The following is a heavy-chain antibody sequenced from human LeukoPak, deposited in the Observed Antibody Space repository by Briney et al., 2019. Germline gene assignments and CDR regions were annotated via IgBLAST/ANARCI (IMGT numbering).Heavy chain of an antibody. D-gene: IGHD1-20*01. J-gene: IGHJ4*02. CDR2: ISGSGGST. V-gene: IGHV3-23*01. CDR3: AKAKRSITGTPYYFDY. CDR1: RFTFSSYA. Sequence: GGSLRLSCAASRFTFSSYAMSWVRQAPGKGLEWVSAISGSGGSTYYADSVKGRFTISRDNSKNTLYLQMNSLRAEDTAVYYCAKAKRSITGTPYYFDYWGQGTLVTVSS.